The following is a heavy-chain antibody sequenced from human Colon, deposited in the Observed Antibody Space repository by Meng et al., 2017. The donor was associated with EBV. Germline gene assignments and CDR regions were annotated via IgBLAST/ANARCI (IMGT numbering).Heavy chain of an antibody. D-gene: IGHD2-21*02. CDR1: GGSLSSRNW. V-gene: IGHV4-4*02. J-gene: IGHJ4*02. Sequence: QVRAADSGPGLVKPSGTLSLTCAVSGGSLSSRNWWSWVRQPPGKGLEWIGEIYHSGSTNYNPSLKSRVTISVDESKNQFSLRLSSVTAADTAVYYCARVGAYCGGDCYHPRWGQGTLVTVSS. CDR3: ARVGAYCGGDCYHPR. CDR2: IYHSGST.